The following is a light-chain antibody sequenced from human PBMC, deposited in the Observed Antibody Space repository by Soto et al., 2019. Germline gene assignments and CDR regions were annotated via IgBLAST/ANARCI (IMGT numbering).Light chain of an antibody. J-gene: IGLJ1*01. CDR1: SSNIGAGYD. CDR2: GNS. Sequence: QSVLTQPPSVSGAPGQSVTISCTVSSSNIGAGYDVHWYQQLPGTAPKLLFYGNSNRPSGVPDRFSGSKSGTSASLALSGFQAEDEADYYCQSYDSSLNGRVFGTGTKLTVL. CDR3: QSYDSSLNGRV. V-gene: IGLV1-40*01.